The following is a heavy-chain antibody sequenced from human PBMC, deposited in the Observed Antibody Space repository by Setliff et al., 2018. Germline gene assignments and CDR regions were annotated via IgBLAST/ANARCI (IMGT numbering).Heavy chain of an antibody. CDR2: INPNSGAT. D-gene: IGHD6-25*01. Sequence: ASVKVSCKASGYPFTDYYIHWVRQAPGQGLEWMGRINPNSGATNFAQKFQGRVTMTRDTSISTAYMDLSRLRSDDTAVYYCARDLYNSGSDYWGQGTLVTVSS. J-gene: IGHJ4*02. CDR3: ARDLYNSGSDY. CDR1: GYPFTDYY. V-gene: IGHV1-2*06.